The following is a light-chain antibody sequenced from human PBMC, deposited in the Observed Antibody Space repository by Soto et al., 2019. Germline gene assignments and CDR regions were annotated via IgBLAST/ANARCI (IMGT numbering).Light chain of an antibody. J-gene: IGKJ1*01. Sequence: EIVLTQSPASLSLSPGERVTFSCRASQSVSTRLAWYQHKPGQAPRLLISGASTGATGIPPRFSGSGSGTDFTLTISRLEPEDSAVYYCQQYGSSPTWTFGQGTKVDI. CDR3: QQYGSSPTWT. CDR2: GAS. CDR1: QSVSTR. V-gene: IGKV3-20*01.